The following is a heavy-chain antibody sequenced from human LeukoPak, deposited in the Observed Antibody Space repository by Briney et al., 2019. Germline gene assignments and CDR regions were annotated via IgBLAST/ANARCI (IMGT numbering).Heavy chain of an antibody. CDR2: INHSGST. CDR3: ARGRKTRYGSGSSWAYGMDV. Sequence: SETLSLTCAVYGGSFSGYYWSWIRQPPGKGLEWIGEINHSGSTNYNPSLKSRVTISVDTSKNQFSLNMSSVTAADTAVYYCARGRKTRYGSGSSWAYGMDVWGQGTTVTVSS. V-gene: IGHV4-34*01. D-gene: IGHD3-10*01. CDR1: GGSFSGYY. J-gene: IGHJ6*02.